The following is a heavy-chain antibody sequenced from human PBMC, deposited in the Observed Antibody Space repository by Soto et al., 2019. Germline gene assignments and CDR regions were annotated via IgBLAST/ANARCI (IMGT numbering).Heavy chain of an antibody. J-gene: IGHJ3*02. CDR3: ARGGYYYDSSGYPYDAFDI. V-gene: IGHV1-69*13. Sequence: ASVKVSCKASGGTFSSYAISWVRQAPGQGLEWMGGIIPIFGTANYAQKFQGRVTITADESTSTAYMELSSLRSEDTAVYYCARGGYYYDSSGYPYDAFDIWGQGTMVTVSS. CDR2: IIPIFGTA. D-gene: IGHD3-22*01. CDR1: GGTFSSYA.